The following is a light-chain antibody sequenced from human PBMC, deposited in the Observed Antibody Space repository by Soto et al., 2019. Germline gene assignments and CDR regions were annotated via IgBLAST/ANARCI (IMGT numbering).Light chain of an antibody. CDR3: SSFTSSSTVV. CDR1: SSDLGGSNY. Sequence: QSALTQPASVSGSPGQSITISCTGTSSDLGGSNYVSWYQQHPGNAPKLVIYEVTNRPSGVSNRFSGSKSGNTASLTISGPQADDEADYYCSSFTSSSTVVFGGGTKLTVL. V-gene: IGLV2-14*01. CDR2: EVT. J-gene: IGLJ3*02.